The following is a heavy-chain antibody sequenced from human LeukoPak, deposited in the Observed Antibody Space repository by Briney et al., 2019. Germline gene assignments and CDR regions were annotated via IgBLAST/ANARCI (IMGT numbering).Heavy chain of an antibody. CDR1: GFTFSSYA. V-gene: IGHV3-30*04. CDR3: ARGFYDSSGYSPYYYYYYVDV. Sequence: GGSLRLSCAASGFTFSSYAMHWVRQAPGKGLEWVAVISYDGSNKKYGDFVKGRFTISRDNSKNTLDLQMNSLRAEDTAVYYCARGFYDSSGYSPYYYYYYVDVWGKGTTVTISS. CDR2: ISYDGSNK. J-gene: IGHJ6*03. D-gene: IGHD3-22*01.